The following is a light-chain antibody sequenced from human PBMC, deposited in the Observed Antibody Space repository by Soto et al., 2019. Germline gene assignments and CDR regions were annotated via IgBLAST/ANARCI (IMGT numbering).Light chain of an antibody. J-gene: IGLJ2*01. V-gene: IGLV2-8*01. CDR1: SSDVAAYNY. Sequence: QSALTQPPFASGSPGQSVTISCTGTSSDVAAYNYVSWYQQHPGKAPKLLIYEVSERPSGVPDRFSGSKSANTASLTVSGLEAEDEADYYCSSYAGNYNLVFGGGTKLTVL. CDR2: EVS. CDR3: SSYAGNYNLV.